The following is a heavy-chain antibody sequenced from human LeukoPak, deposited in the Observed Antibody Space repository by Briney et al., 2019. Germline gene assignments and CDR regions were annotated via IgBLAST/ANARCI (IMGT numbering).Heavy chain of an antibody. CDR3: ARASVTTVTLDY. Sequence: GGSLRLSCAASGFTFSSYEMNWVRQAPGKGLEWVSYISRSGSSVYYADSVKGRFTISRDNAKNSLYLQMNSLRAEDTAVYYCARASVTTVTLDYWGQGTLVTVSS. CDR1: GFTFSSYE. J-gene: IGHJ4*02. V-gene: IGHV3-48*03. CDR2: ISRSGSSV. D-gene: IGHD4-17*01.